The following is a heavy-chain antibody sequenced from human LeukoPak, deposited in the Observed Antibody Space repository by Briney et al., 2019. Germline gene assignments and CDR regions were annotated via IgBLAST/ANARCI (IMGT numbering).Heavy chain of an antibody. Sequence: GGSLRLSCAASGFTFSSYGMNWVRQAPGKGLEWVSSISSSSGYIYYADSLKGRFTISRDNAKSSLYLQMNSLRAEDTAVYYCARAPTFSGWFDYWGQGTLVTVSS. CDR3: ARAPTFSGWFDY. CDR2: ISSSSGYI. J-gene: IGHJ4*02. V-gene: IGHV3-21*01. CDR1: GFTFSSYG. D-gene: IGHD6-19*01.